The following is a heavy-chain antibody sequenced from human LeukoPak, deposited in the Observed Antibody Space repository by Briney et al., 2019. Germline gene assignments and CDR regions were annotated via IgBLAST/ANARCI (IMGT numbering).Heavy chain of an antibody. J-gene: IGHJ4*02. CDR1: GFTFKDYW. CDR2: IISAGSSA. V-gene: IGHV3-74*01. CDR3: VRDSNYHPDC. D-gene: IGHD4-11*01. Sequence: GGCLRLSCAASGFTFKDYWMQWVRPAPGKGRVWVARIISAGSSASYADSVKGRFNMSRDNAKNTLYLQMNSLRAEDTSVYYCVRDSNYHPDCWGQGTLVTVSS.